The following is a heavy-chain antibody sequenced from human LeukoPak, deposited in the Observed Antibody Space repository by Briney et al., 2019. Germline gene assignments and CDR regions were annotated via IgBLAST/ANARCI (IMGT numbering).Heavy chain of an antibody. Sequence: ASVKVSCKASGYTFTSFYMHWVRQAPGQGLEWMGIFNPSGSSTTYAQKFQGRVTMTRDTSTSIVYMELSSLRSEDTAVYYCARVGEYSYGVYLYWGQGTLVTVSS. CDR1: GYTFTSFY. V-gene: IGHV1-46*01. CDR2: FNPSGSST. CDR3: ARVGEYSYGVYLY. D-gene: IGHD5-18*01. J-gene: IGHJ4*02.